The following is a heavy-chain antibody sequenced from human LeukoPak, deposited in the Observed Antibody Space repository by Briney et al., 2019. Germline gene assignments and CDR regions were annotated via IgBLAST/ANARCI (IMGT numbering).Heavy chain of an antibody. CDR1: GHTFTSYG. CDR3: ARRYYDILTGFYPLDY. J-gene: IGHJ4*02. V-gene: IGHV1-18*01. D-gene: IGHD3-9*01. Sequence: ASVKVSCKASGHTFTSYGISWVRQAPGQGLEWMGWISAYNGNTNYAQKLQGRVTMTTDTSTSTAYMELRSLRSDDTAVYYCARRYYDILTGFYPLDYWGQGTLVTVSS. CDR2: ISAYNGNT.